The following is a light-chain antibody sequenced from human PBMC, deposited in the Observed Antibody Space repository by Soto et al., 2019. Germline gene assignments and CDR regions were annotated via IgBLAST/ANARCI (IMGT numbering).Light chain of an antibody. CDR1: QSVSSY. CDR2: DAS. Sequence: EIVLTQSPATLSLSPGERATLSCRASQSVSSYLVWYQQKPGQAPRLLIYDASKRATGIPDRFSGSGSGTDFPLSISILEPEDFAVYYCQQRSTWPRAFGGGTKVEI. J-gene: IGKJ4*01. CDR3: QQRSTWPRA. V-gene: IGKV3-11*01.